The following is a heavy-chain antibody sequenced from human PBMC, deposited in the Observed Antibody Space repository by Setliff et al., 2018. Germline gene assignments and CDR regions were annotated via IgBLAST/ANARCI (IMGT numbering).Heavy chain of an antibody. J-gene: IGHJ4*02. Sequence: GASVKVSCKASGYSFLSYGITWVRQAPGQGLEWMGWISAQDGNTNYPERLQGRITMTTDTLTSTVYMELRSLRPDDTALYYCVRSSAPQIVLAADFDRWGQGTLVTVSS. CDR3: VRSSAPQIVLAADFDR. CDR1: GYSFLSYG. CDR2: ISAQDGNT. V-gene: IGHV1-18*01. D-gene: IGHD2-8*02.